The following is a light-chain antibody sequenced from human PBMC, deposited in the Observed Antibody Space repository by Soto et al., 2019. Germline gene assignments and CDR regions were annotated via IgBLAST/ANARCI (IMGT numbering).Light chain of an antibody. V-gene: IGKV3-20*01. CDR1: QRVSSSY. Sequence: EIVLTQSPGTLSLSPGERATLSCRASQRVSSSYLAWYQQKPGQAPRLLIHGVSTRATGIPDRFSGSGSGTDFTLTISRLEPEDFAVYYCQQYVTSPYIFGQGTKLEIK. CDR3: QQYVTSPYI. CDR2: GVS. J-gene: IGKJ2*01.